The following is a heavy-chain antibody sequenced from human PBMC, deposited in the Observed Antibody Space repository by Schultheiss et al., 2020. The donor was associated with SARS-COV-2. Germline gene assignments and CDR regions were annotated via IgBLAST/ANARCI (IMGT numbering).Heavy chain of an antibody. CDR2: VFKTGST. V-gene: IGHV4-61*02. CDR1: GGSISSGSYY. J-gene: IGHJ6*02. CDR3: ASKIAAAGTGYYYGMDV. Sequence: SQTLSLTCTVSGGSISSGSYYWSWIRQPAGKGLEWIGRVFKTGSTSYNPSLESRVTISVDTSKNQFSLKLSSVTAADTAVYYCASKIAAAGTGYYYGMDVWGQGTTVTVSS. D-gene: IGHD6-13*01.